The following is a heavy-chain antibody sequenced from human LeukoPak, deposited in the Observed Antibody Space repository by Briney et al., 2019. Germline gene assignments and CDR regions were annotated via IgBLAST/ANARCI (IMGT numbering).Heavy chain of an antibody. Sequence: GGSLRLSCAVSGFTFSSYGMHWVRQAPGKGLEWVAVIWYDGSNKYYADSVKGRFTISRDNSKNTLYLQMNSLRAEDTAVYYCAREGGGSYLLDYWGQGTLVTVSS. CDR1: GFTFSSYG. D-gene: IGHD1-26*01. CDR2: IWYDGSNK. J-gene: IGHJ4*02. V-gene: IGHV3-33*08. CDR3: AREGGGSYLLDY.